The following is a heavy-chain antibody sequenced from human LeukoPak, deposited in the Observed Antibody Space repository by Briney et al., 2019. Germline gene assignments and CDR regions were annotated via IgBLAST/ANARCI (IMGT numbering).Heavy chain of an antibody. D-gene: IGHD1-26*01. Sequence: GGSLRLSCAASGLTFSSYAMHWVRQAPGKGLEWVAVISYDGSNKYYADSVKGRFTISGDKYKNTLYLQMNSLRPEDTAFYYCARGPGPIAGAKNPFDIWGQGTMVTVSS. CDR2: ISYDGSNK. J-gene: IGHJ3*02. CDR1: GLTFSSYA. V-gene: IGHV3-30*01. CDR3: ARGPGPIAGAKNPFDI.